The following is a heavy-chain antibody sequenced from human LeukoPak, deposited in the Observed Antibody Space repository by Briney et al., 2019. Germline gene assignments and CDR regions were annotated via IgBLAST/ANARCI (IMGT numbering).Heavy chain of an antibody. D-gene: IGHD6-13*01. V-gene: IGHV3-13*01. CDR2: IGTAGDT. Sequence: GGSLRLSCAASVFTFSGYDMHWVRQATGKGLEWVSAIGTAGDTYYPGSVKGRFTISRENAKNSLYLQMNSLRAGDTAVYYCARGSSSWYGGHYFDYWGQGTLVTVSS. J-gene: IGHJ4*02. CDR1: VFTFSGYD. CDR3: ARGSSSWYGGHYFDY.